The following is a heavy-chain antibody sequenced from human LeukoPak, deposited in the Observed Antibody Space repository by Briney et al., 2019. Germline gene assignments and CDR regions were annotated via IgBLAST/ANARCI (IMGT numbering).Heavy chain of an antibody. J-gene: IGHJ3*02. V-gene: IGHV1-69*01. CDR3: AREGNQKDTARVPGAFDI. CDR2: IIPIFGTA. D-gene: IGHD5-18*01. CDR1: GGTFSSYA. Sequence: SVKVSCKASGGTFSSYAISWVRQAPGQGLEWMGGIIPIFGTANYAQKFQGRLTITADESTSTAYMELSSLRSEDTAVYYCAREGNQKDTARVPGAFDIWGQGTMVTVSS.